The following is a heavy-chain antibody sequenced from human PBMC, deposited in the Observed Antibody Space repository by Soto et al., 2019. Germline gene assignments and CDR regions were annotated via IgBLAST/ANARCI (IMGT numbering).Heavy chain of an antibody. CDR2: IYPGDSET. V-gene: IGHV5-51*01. D-gene: IGHD3-22*01. CDR1: GYSFTSYW. CDR3: ARQLYYYDSTGYAPFDP. J-gene: IGHJ5*02. Sequence: PGESLKISCKGSGYSFTSYWIGWVRQMPGKGLEWMGIIYPGDSETKYSPSFQGQVTISADKSISTAYLQWSSLRASDTAMYYCARQLYYYDSTGYAPFDPWGQGTLVTVSS.